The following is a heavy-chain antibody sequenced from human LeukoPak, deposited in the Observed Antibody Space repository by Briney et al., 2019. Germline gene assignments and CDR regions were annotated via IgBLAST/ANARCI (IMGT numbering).Heavy chain of an antibody. D-gene: IGHD4-11*01. CDR1: GYAFTNYD. V-gene: IGHV1-8*03. CDR2: MNPNSANT. J-gene: IGHJ5*02. Sequence: GASVTVSFKTSGYAFTNYDINGVRQATGQGREWMGWMNPNSANTGYAQKFQGTVTITRNTSISTAYMELSSLRSEDTALYYCARGRATVTTHWFDPWGQGTLVTVSS. CDR3: ARGRATVTTHWFDP.